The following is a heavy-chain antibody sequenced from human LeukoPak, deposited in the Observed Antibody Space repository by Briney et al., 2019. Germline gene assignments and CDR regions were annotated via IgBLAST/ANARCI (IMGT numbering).Heavy chain of an antibody. V-gene: IGHV4-59*01. CDR3: ARDPGEYYFDY. Sequence: SETLPLTCTVSGGSINGYYWSWIRQPPGKGLEWIGYIYYSGSAKYNPSLESRVAISVDTSKNQFSLELSSVTAADTAVYYCARDPGEYYFDYWGQGTLVAVSS. CDR2: IYYSGSA. CDR1: GGSINGYY. J-gene: IGHJ4*02.